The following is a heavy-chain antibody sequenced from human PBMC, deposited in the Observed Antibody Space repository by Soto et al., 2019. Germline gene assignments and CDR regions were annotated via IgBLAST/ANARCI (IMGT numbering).Heavy chain of an antibody. V-gene: IGHV3-13*01. CDR2: IDSAGDA. J-gene: IGHJ5*02. CDR3: TRGGIWGVSWNWCDT. CDR1: GFTFSSHD. Sequence: EVQLVESGGGLVQPGGSLRLSCAASGFTFSSHDMHWVRQVTGKGVEWVSGIDSAGDAKYPASVKGRFTISRENAXXSLYLQMNTLRAEDTAMYYCTRGGIWGVSWNWCDTWGQGTLVTVSS. D-gene: IGHD3-10*01.